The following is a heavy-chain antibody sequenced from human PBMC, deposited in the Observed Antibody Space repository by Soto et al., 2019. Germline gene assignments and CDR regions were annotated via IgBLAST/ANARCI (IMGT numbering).Heavy chain of an antibody. D-gene: IGHD2-15*01. Sequence: PGGSLRLSCAASGFTFSSYSMNWVRQAPGKGLEWVSYISSSSSTIYYADSVKGRFTNSRDNAKNSLYLQMNSLRAEDTAVYYCARGGGCSGGSCNFDYWGQGTLVTVSS. CDR2: ISSSSSTI. CDR3: ARGGGCSGGSCNFDY. CDR1: GFTFSSYS. J-gene: IGHJ4*02. V-gene: IGHV3-48*01.